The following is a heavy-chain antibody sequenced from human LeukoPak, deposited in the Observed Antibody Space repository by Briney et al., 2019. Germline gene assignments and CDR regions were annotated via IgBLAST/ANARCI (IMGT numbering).Heavy chain of an antibody. CDR3: ATPYCGGDCYFHYFDY. CDR2: IRYDGSNK. J-gene: IGHJ4*02. Sequence: GGPLRLSCAASGFTFSSYGMHWVRQAPGKGLEWVAFIRYDGSNKYYADSVKGRFTISRVNSKNTLYLQMNSLRAEDTAVYYCATPYCGGDCYFHYFDYWGQGTLVTVSS. CDR1: GFTFSSYG. D-gene: IGHD2-21*01. V-gene: IGHV3-30*02.